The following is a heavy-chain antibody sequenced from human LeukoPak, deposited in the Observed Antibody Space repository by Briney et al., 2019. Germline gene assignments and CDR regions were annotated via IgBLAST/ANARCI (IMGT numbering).Heavy chain of an antibody. CDR1: VYTFTDYT. J-gene: IGHJ4*02. CDR2: INPNSGET. D-gene: IGHD6-13*01. Sequence: ASVTLSFTCSVYTFTDYTMHWGRQAHGPGQEWMGWINPNSGETDYAQTSQGRVTMTRHTSISTAYLEVSRLTSDDTAVYFCARDAIAAAGAVVWGQGTLVTVSS. CDR3: ARDAIAAAGAVV. V-gene: IGHV1-2*02.